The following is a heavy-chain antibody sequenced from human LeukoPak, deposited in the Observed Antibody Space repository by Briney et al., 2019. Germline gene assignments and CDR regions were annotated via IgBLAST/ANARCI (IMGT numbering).Heavy chain of an antibody. CDR1: GFTVSSNY. J-gene: IGHJ6*02. Sequence: PGGSLRLSCAASGFTVSSNYMSWVRQAPGKGLEWVSVIYSGGSTYYADSVKGRFTISRDNSKNTLYLQMNSLRAEDTAVYYCARRTPHFYYYYGMDVWGQGTTVTVSS. CDR3: ARRTPHFYYYYGMDV. V-gene: IGHV3-66*04. CDR2: IYSGGST.